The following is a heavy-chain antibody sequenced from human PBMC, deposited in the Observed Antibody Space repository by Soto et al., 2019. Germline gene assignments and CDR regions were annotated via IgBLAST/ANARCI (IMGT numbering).Heavy chain of an antibody. V-gene: IGHV4-34*01. CDR2: INHSGST. CDR3: ARGPRSYYYYGMDV. Sequence: SETLSLTCAVYGGSFSGYYWSWIRQPPGKGLEWIGEINHSGSTNYNPSLKSRVTISVDTSKNQFSLKLSSVTAADTAVYYCARGPRSYYYYGMDVWGQGTTVTVSS. J-gene: IGHJ6*02. CDR1: GGSFSGYY.